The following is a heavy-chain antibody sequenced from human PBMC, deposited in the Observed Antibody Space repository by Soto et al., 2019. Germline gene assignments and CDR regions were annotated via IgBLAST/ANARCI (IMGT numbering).Heavy chain of an antibody. Sequence: ASVKVSCKASGFTFTSSAMQWVRQARGQRLEWIGWIVVGSGNTNYAQKFQERVTITRDMSTSTAYMELSSLRSEDTAVYYCAALGGIDIVVVPAAPRAFDIWGQRTMVTVSS. CDR2: IVVGSGNT. V-gene: IGHV1-58*02. CDR1: GFTFTSSA. D-gene: IGHD2-2*01. J-gene: IGHJ3*02. CDR3: AALGGIDIVVVPAAPRAFDI.